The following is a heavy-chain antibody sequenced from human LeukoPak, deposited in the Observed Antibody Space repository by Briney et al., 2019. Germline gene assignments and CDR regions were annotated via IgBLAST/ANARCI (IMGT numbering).Heavy chain of an antibody. Sequence: PGGSLRLSCAASGFPFSSYGMHWVRQAPGKGLEWVAVIWHDGSNKYYADSVKGRFTISRDNSKNTLYLQMNSLRAEDTAVFYCALGYSYGCFDYWGQGTLVTVST. CDR3: ALGYSYGCFDY. CDR2: IWHDGSNK. D-gene: IGHD5-18*01. J-gene: IGHJ4*02. CDR1: GFPFSSYG. V-gene: IGHV3-33*01.